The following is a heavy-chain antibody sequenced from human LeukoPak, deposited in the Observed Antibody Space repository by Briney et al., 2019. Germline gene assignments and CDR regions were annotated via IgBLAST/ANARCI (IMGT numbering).Heavy chain of an antibody. CDR3: VRHRDWNYDY. Sequence: GESLKISCKGSGDSFTTYWIGWVRQMPGKGLELMGIIYLGDSGTRYSPSFQGQVTISADKSINTAYLQWSSLKASDTAMYYCVRHRDWNYDYWGQGTLVTVSS. CDR2: IYLGDSGT. CDR1: GDSFTTYW. J-gene: IGHJ4*02. D-gene: IGHD3/OR15-3a*01. V-gene: IGHV5-51*01.